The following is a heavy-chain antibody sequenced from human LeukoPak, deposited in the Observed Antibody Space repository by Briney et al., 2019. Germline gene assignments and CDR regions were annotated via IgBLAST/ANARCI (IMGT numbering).Heavy chain of an antibody. Sequence: GASVKVSCKASGGTFSSYAISWVRQAPGQGLEWMGGIIPIFGTANYAQKFQGRVTITADESTSTAYMELSSLRSEDTAMYYCAREGSYAFDIWGQGTMVTVSS. CDR2: IIPIFGTA. CDR3: AREGSYAFDI. V-gene: IGHV1-69*13. J-gene: IGHJ3*02. D-gene: IGHD2-15*01. CDR1: GGTFSSYA.